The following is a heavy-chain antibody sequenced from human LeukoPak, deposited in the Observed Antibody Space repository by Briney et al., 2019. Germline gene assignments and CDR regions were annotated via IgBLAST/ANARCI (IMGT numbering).Heavy chain of an antibody. CDR2: ISYAGSNE. CDR3: AKARGSGYLSLYYYYDMDV. CDR1: GFTFSSYW. Sequence: GGSLRLSCAASGFTFSSYWMSWVRQAPGKGLEWVAVISYAGSNEYYADSMKGRFTISRDNSKNTLYLQMNSLRAEDTAVYYCAKARGSGYLSLYYYYDMDVWGQGTTVTVSS. V-gene: IGHV3-30*18. J-gene: IGHJ6*01. D-gene: IGHD3-10*01.